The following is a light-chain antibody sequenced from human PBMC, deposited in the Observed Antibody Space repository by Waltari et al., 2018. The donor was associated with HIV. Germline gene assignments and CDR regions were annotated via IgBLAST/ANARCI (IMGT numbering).Light chain of an antibody. V-gene: IGKV1-39*01. CDR3: QQSFITPLP. CDR1: QSIGSY. Sequence: DLQMTQSPSSLSASIGDRVTITCRASQSIGSYLNWFQHKPGTAPKLLIYAASSLQSGVPSRFSGSGSGTDFTLTISSLQPEDFATYYCQQSFITPLPFGPGTKVDIK. J-gene: IGKJ3*01. CDR2: AAS.